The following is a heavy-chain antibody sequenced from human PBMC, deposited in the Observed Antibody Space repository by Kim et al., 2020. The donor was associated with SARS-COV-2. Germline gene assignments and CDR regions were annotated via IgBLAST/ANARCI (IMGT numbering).Heavy chain of an antibody. V-gene: IGHV3-49*04. D-gene: IGHD3-10*01. J-gene: IGHJ3*02. CDR1: GFTFGDYP. CDR2: IRTRPYGATT. CDR3: SRAVRLSGDAFDI. Sequence: GGSLRLSCTASGFTFGDYPMNWVRQAPGKGLEWVAYIRTRPYGATTEYAASVKGRFTLSRDDSGGIAYLQINSLTTEDTAMYYCSRAVRLSGDAFDIWGQGTMVTVSS.